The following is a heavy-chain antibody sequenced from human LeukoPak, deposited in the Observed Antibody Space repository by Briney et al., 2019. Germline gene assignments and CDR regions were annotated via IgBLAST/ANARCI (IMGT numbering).Heavy chain of an antibody. V-gene: IGHV1-46*01. J-gene: IGHJ6*03. D-gene: IGHD6-13*01. CDR2: INPSGGST. CDR1: GYTFTSY. CDR3: ARGGSSRAVYYYMDV. Sequence: ASVKVSCKASGYTFTSYMHWVRQAPGQGLEWMGIINPSGGSTSYAQKFQGRVTMTRDTSTSTVYMERSSLRSEDTAVYYCARGGSSRAVYYYMDVWGKGTTVTVSS.